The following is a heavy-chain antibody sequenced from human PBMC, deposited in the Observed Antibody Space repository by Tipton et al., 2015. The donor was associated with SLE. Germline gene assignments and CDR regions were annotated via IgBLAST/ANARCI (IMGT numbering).Heavy chain of an antibody. CDR2: INHSGST. Sequence: LRLSCAVYGGSFSGYYWSWIRQPPGKGLEWIGEINHSGSTNYNPSLKSRVTISVDTSKNQFSLKLSSVTAADTAVYYCARGLVGVGIAARRVKNAFDIWGQGTMVTVSS. CDR3: ARGLVGVGIAARRVKNAFDI. V-gene: IGHV4-34*01. CDR1: GGSFSGYY. J-gene: IGHJ3*02. D-gene: IGHD6-6*01.